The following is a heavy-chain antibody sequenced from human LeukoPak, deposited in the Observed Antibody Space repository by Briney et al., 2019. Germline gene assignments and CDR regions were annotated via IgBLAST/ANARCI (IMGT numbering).Heavy chain of an antibody. Sequence: GGSLRLSCAASGFTFSSYAMTWVRQAPGQGLEWVGRIKSKTDGGTTDYAAPVKVRFTISRDDSKNTLYLQMNSLKTEDTALYYCTTTYNYDSSGSIVDYWGQGTLVTVSS. CDR1: GFTFSSYA. CDR2: IKSKTDGGTT. V-gene: IGHV3-15*01. CDR3: TTTYNYDSSGSIVDY. J-gene: IGHJ4*02. D-gene: IGHD3-22*01.